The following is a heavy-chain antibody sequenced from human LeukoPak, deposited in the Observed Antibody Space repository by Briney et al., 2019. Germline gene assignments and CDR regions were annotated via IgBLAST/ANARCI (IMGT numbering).Heavy chain of an antibody. J-gene: IGHJ4*02. CDR3: ARGRGYSYVDY. CDR2: INHSGST. V-gene: IGHV4-34*01. Sequence: PSETLSLTCIVSGGSISTSAYYWSWIRQPPGKGLEWIGEINHSGSTNYNPSLKSRVTISVDTSKNQFSLKLSSVTAADTAVYYCARGRGYSYVDYWGQGTLVTVSS. D-gene: IGHD5-18*01. CDR1: GGSISTSAYY.